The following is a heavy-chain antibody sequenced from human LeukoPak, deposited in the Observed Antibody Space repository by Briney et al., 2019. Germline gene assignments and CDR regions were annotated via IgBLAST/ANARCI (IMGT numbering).Heavy chain of an antibody. CDR1: GGSISSSSYY. D-gene: IGHD3-10*01. V-gene: IGHV4-39*01. Sequence: SETLSLTCTVSGGSISSSSYYWGWIRQPPGKGLEWIGSIYYSGSTYYNPSLKSRVTISVGTSKNQFSLKLSSVTAADTAVYYCARHHRGRGYPIDYWGQGTPVTVSS. J-gene: IGHJ4*02. CDR2: IYYSGST. CDR3: ARHHRGRGYPIDY.